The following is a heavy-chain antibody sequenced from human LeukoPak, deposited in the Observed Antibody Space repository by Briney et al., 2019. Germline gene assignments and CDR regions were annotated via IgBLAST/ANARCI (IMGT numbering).Heavy chain of an antibody. J-gene: IGHJ4*02. D-gene: IGHD3-10*01. Sequence: PSETLSLTCTVSGGSINNHYWSWIRQPPGMGLEWVGYIYFTGTTNYNPSLKGRVTISLDKSKNQFSLKLSSVTATDTAIYYCARGGGSPRNWGQGTLVTVSS. CDR1: GGSINNHY. V-gene: IGHV4-59*11. CDR3: ARGGGSPRN. CDR2: IYFTGTT.